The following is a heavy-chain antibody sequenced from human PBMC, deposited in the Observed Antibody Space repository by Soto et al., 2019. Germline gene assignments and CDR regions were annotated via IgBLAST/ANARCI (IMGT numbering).Heavy chain of an antibody. V-gene: IGHV4-30-4*01. CDR2: IYYSGST. Sequence: PSETLSLTCTVSGGSISSGDYYWSWIRQPPGKGLEWIGYIYYSGSTYYNPSLESRVTISVDTSKNQFSLKLSSVTAADTAVYYCARPMDSSDAFDIWGQGTMVTVSS. CDR1: GGSISSGDYY. CDR3: ARPMDSSDAFDI. J-gene: IGHJ3*02. D-gene: IGHD5-18*01.